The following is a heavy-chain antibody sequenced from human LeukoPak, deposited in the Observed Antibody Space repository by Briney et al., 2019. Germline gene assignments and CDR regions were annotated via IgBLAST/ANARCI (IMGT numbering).Heavy chain of an antibody. D-gene: IGHD3-16*02. V-gene: IGHV4-59*01. CDR1: GGSISSYY. Sequence: SETLSLTCTVSGGSISSYYWSWLRQPPGKGLEWIGYIYYSGSTNYNPSLKSRVTISVDTSKNQFSLKLSSVTAADTAVYYCARSPIMITFGGVIPHGMDVSGQGTTVTVSS. CDR2: IYYSGST. CDR3: ARSPIMITFGGVIPHGMDV. J-gene: IGHJ6*02.